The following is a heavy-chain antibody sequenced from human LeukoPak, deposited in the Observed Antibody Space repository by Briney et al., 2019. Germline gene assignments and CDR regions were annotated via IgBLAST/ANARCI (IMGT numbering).Heavy chain of an antibody. CDR1: GFAFSSYW. CDR3: TRGGSTLDY. V-gene: IGHV3-74*01. CDR2: INTDGINT. Sequence: PGGSLRLSCAASGFAFSSYWMHWVLQAPGKGLVWVSRINTDGINTAYADSVKGRFTISRDNAKNTLYLQMNSLRAEDTAVYYCTRGGSTLDYWGQGTLVTVSS. J-gene: IGHJ4*02. D-gene: IGHD2-2*01.